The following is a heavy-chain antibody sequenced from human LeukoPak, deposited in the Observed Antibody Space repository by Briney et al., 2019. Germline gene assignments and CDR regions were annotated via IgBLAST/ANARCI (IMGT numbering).Heavy chain of an antibody. J-gene: IGHJ4*02. Sequence: QTLSLTCVVSGDSVSSKNGAWNWIRQSPSRGLEWLGRTYYRSKRYNDYAESMEGRMTISQDTSKNQYSLHLNSVTPDDTAVYYCARDFGTTGWHTFDYWGQGTLVTVSS. D-gene: IGHD6-19*01. V-gene: IGHV6-1*01. CDR3: ARDFGTTGWHTFDY. CDR1: GDSVSSKNGA. CDR2: TYYRSKRYN.